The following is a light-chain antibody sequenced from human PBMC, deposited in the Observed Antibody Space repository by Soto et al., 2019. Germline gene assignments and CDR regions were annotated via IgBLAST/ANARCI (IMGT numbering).Light chain of an antibody. CDR3: CSLTTSHTYV. V-gene: IGLV2-14*03. CDR1: SSDIGHYDY. CDR2: RVT. Sequence: QSVLTQPASVSGSPGQSITISCTGTSSDIGHYDYVSWYQQHPGKAPKLMIYRVTYRPSGVSNRYSGSKSGNSASLTISGLQADDEADYYCCSLTTSHTYVFGSGTKVTVL. J-gene: IGLJ1*01.